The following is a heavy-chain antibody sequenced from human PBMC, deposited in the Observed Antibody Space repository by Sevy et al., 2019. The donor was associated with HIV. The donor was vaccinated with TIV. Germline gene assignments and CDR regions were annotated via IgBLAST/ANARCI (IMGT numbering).Heavy chain of an antibody. Sequence: GGSLRLSCAASGFTFSSYSMNWVRQAPGKGLEWVSSISSSSSYIYYADSVKGGFTISRDSAKNSLYLQMNSLRAVDMAVYYCARMGLPRFLGGGGGITTGDYYIDVWGKGTPVTVSS. D-gene: IGHD3-3*01. V-gene: IGHV3-21*01. CDR2: ISSSSSYI. CDR1: GFTFSSYS. J-gene: IGHJ6*03. CDR3: ARMGLPRFLGGGGGITTGDYYIDV.